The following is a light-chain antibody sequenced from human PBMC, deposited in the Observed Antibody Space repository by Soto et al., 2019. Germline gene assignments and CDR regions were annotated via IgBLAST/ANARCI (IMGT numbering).Light chain of an antibody. Sequence: DIQITQSPASLFPFLGDIVTISCRASQSISSFLNWFQQKPGKAPKLLIYAASSLQSGVPSRFSGSGSGTNFTLTIDSLQPEDFATYYCQQSYSIWWTFGQGTKVDIK. CDR3: QQSYSIWWT. J-gene: IGKJ1*01. CDR2: AAS. CDR1: QSISSF. V-gene: IGKV1-39*01.